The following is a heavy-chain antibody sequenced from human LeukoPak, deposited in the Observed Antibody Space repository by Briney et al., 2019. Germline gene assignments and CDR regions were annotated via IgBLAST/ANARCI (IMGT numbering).Heavy chain of an antibody. J-gene: IGHJ4*02. CDR1: GYTFTSYY. Sequence: ASVKVSCRASGYTFTSYYMHWVRQAPGQGLEWMGIINPSGGSTSYAQKFQGRVTMTRDTSTSTVYMELSSLRSEDTAVYYCARVQSSGYYFDYWGQGTLVTVSS. D-gene: IGHD3-22*01. CDR2: INPSGGST. CDR3: ARVQSSGYYFDY. V-gene: IGHV1-46*01.